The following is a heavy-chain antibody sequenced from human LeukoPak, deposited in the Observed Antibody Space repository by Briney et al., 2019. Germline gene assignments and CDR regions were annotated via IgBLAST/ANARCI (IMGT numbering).Heavy chain of an antibody. V-gene: IGHV1-18*01. D-gene: IGHD1-26*01. CDR3: ARDRSSGSNYGDY. CDR2: ISAYNGAT. CDR1: GYTFTSHG. J-gene: IGHJ4*02. Sequence: ASVKVSCKASGYTFTSHGITWVRQAPGQGLEWLGWISAYNGATNYAQRLQGRVTMTTDTSTNTAYMDLRSLRSDDTAVYYWARDRSSGSNYGDYWGQGTLVTVSS.